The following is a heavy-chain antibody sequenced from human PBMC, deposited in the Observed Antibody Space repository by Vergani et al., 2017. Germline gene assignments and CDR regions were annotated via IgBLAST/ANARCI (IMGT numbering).Heavy chain of an antibody. D-gene: IGHD7-27*01. V-gene: IGHV5-51*01. CDR3: ARQREDYWGWFDP. CDR2: IYPGDSDN. J-gene: IGHJ5*02. Sequence: EVQLVQSGAEVKKPGAPLKISCKGSGYSFTSYWIGWVRQMPRKGLEWRGIIYPGDSDNRYSPSFQDEVTISTDKSVQTAYLQWSSLKASDTAMYYCARQREDYWGWFDPWGEGTLVTVSS. CDR1: GYSFTSYW.